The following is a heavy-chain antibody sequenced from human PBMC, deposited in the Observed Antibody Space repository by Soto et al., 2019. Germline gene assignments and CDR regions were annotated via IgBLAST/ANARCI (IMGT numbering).Heavy chain of an antibody. CDR3: ARVPTYYDFWSGDTQNWFDP. J-gene: IGHJ5*02. Sequence: EASVKVSCKASGYTFTGYYMHWVRQAPGQGLEWMGWINPNSGGTNYAQKFQGRVTMTRDTSISTAYMELSRLRSDDTAVYYCARVPTYYDFWSGDTQNWFDPWGQGTLVTVSS. D-gene: IGHD3-3*01. CDR2: INPNSGGT. V-gene: IGHV1-2*02. CDR1: GYTFTGYY.